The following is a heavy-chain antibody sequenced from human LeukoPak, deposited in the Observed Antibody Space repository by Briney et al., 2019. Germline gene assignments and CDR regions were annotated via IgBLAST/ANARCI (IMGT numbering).Heavy chain of an antibody. CDR1: GFTFDRYW. CDR3: AREATVGGALED. CDR2: INQDGRYI. Sequence: PGGSPRLSCAASGFTFDRYWMHWVRHPPGKRLVWVSRINQDGRYISYADSVQGRFTISRDTAKSTLFLQMNSLRVEDTAIYFCAREATVGGALEDWGQGALVTVSS. D-gene: IGHD1-26*01. V-gene: IGHV3-74*01. J-gene: IGHJ4*02.